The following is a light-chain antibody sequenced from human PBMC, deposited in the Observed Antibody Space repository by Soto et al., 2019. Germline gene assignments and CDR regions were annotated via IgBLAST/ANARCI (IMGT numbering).Light chain of an antibody. Sequence: DIQMTQSPSSVSASVGDRVTITCRASQDINSWLTWYQQKPGKAPKVLIYIASRLQSGVPSRFSGRGSGTDFSLTIGNLQLEDFATYFCQQSKTFPLTFGGGTKVDIK. CDR1: QDINSW. V-gene: IGKV1-12*01. CDR2: IAS. CDR3: QQSKTFPLT. J-gene: IGKJ4*01.